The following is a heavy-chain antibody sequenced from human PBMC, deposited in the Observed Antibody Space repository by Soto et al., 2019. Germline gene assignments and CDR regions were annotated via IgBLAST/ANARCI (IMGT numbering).Heavy chain of an antibody. D-gene: IGHD3-16*01. CDR3: ARDHFVVITFGGAPDFAFDI. CDR1: GYTFTSYG. V-gene: IGHV1-18*01. CDR2: ISAYNGNT. Sequence: QVQLVQSGAEVKKPGASVKVSCKASGYTFTSYGISWVRQAPGQGLEWMGWISAYNGNTNYAQKLQGRVTMTTDTATSTAYMELRSLRSDDTAVYYCARDHFVVITFGGAPDFAFDIWGQGTMVTVSS. J-gene: IGHJ3*02.